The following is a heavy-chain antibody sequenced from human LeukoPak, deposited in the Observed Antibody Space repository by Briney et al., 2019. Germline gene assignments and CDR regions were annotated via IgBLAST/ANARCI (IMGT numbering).Heavy chain of an antibody. CDR2: IKQDGSEK. D-gene: IGHD2-2*01. CDR3: AKGSRGSCSRTYCYPFDY. Sequence: QSGGSLRLSCVASGFTFSSRDWMTWVRPAPGKGLEWVANIKQDGSEKNYVDSVKGRFTISRDNAKNSVDLQMNRLRAEDTAVYYCAKGSRGSCSRTYCYPFDYWGQGTLVTVSS. J-gene: IGHJ4*02. V-gene: IGHV3-7*03. CDR1: GFTFSSRDW.